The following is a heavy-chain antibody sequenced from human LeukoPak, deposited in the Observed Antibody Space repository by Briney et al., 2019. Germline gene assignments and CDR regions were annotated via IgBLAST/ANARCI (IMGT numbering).Heavy chain of an antibody. V-gene: IGHV1-2*02. CDR2: INPNSGGT. D-gene: IGHD3-9*01. Sequence: GASVKVSCKASGYTFTGYYMHWVRQAPGQGLEWMGWINPNSGGTNYAQKFQGRVTMTRDTSISTAYMELSRLRSDDTAVYYCARDSPDLRYFDWSLALNWFDPWGQGTLVTVSS. CDR3: ARDSPDLRYFDWSLALNWFDP. J-gene: IGHJ5*02. CDR1: GYTFTGYY.